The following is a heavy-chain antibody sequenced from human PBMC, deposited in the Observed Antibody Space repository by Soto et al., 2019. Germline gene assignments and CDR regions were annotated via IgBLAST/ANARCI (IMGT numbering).Heavy chain of an antibody. Sequence: PGESLKISCKGSGYSFPNYWIGWVRQMPGKGLEWMGIIYPDDSDTRYSPSFQGQVTISADKSISTAYPQWSSLKASDTAMYYCARLLRYCGGGSCYPRYFDYWGQGTLVTVSS. D-gene: IGHD2-15*01. V-gene: IGHV5-51*01. CDR3: ARLLRYCGGGSCYPRYFDY. CDR2: IYPDDSDT. J-gene: IGHJ4*02. CDR1: GYSFPNYW.